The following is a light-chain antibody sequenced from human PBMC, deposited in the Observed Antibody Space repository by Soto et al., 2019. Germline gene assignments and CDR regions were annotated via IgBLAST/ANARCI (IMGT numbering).Light chain of an antibody. CDR1: QGVSRK. J-gene: IGKJ4*01. Sequence: DIVMTQSPATLSVAPGERVTFSCRASQGVSRKLAWYQHKPGQAPRXLISGASTGATGIPARFSGSVSGTEFTITISSLQSEDCAIYDGQQYHTWPITFGGGTKVDIK. CDR2: GAS. CDR3: QQYHTWPIT. V-gene: IGKV3-15*01.